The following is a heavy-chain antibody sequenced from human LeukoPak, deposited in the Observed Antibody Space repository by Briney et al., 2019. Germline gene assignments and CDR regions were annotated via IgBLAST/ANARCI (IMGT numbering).Heavy chain of an antibody. CDR3: ARASDYYGSGSPFDY. CDR2: ISAYNGNT. J-gene: IGHJ4*02. V-gene: IGHV1-18*01. D-gene: IGHD3-10*01. Sequence: GASVKVSCKASGYTFTSYGVSWVRQAPGQGLEWMGWISAYNGNTNYAQKLQGRVTMTTDTSTSTAYMELRSLRSDDTAVYYCARASDYYGSGSPFDYWGQGTQVTVSS. CDR1: GYTFTSYG.